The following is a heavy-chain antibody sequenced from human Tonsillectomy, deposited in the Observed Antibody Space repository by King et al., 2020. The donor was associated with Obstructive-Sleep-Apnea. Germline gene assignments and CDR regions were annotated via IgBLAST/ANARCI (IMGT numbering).Heavy chain of an antibody. CDR1: GFTFSSYA. J-gene: IGHJ4*02. D-gene: IGHD4-23*01. V-gene: IGHV3-30*04. Sequence: HVQLVESGGGVVQPGRSLRLSCAASGFTFSSYAMHLVRQAPGKGLEWVAVISYDGSNKYYADSVKGRFTISRDNSKNTLYLQMNSLRAEDTAVYYCARGRAGTVVSSFDYWGQGTLVTVSS. CDR2: ISYDGSNK. CDR3: ARGRAGTVVSSFDY.